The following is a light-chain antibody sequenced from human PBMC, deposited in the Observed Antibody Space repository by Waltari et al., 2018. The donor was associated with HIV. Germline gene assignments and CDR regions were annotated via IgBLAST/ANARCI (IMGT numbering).Light chain of an antibody. CDR1: QDISNY. CDR2: DAS. V-gene: IGKV1-33*01. J-gene: IGKJ5*01. Sequence: DIQMTQSPSSLSASVGVRVTITCQASQDISNYLNWSQQKPGKAPNLLTYDASNLETGVPSRFSGSGSGTDFTFTITSLQPEDIATYFCQQYDNLPITFGQGTRLQIK. CDR3: QQYDNLPIT.